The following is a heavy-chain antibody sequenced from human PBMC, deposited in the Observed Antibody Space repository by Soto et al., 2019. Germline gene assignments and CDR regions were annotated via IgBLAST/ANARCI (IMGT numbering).Heavy chain of an antibody. J-gene: IGHJ5*02. Sequence: QVQLQESGPGLVKPSGTLSLTCAVSGGSISSSNWWSWVRQPPGKGLEWIGEIYHSGSTNYNPSLKSRVTISVDKAKNQFSLKLSSVTAADTAVYYCARGAGGLISARPDGWFDPWGQGTLVTVSS. CDR2: IYHSGST. CDR1: GGSISSSNW. V-gene: IGHV4-4*02. D-gene: IGHD6-6*01. CDR3: ARGAGGLISARPDGWFDP.